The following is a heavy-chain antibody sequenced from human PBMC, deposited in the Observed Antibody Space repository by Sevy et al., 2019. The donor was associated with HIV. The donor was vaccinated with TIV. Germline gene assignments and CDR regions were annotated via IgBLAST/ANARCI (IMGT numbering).Heavy chain of an antibody. D-gene: IGHD3-10*01. J-gene: IGHJ6*02. CDR2: IYYSGST. CDR3: ARDRTYYGSGEVRYYYGMDV. Sequence: SETLSLTCTVSGGSISSSSYYWGWIRQPPGKGLEWIGYIYYSGSTNYNPSLKSRVTISVDTSKNQFSLKLSSVTAADTAVYYCARDRTYYGSGEVRYYYGMDVWGQGTTVTVSS. V-gene: IGHV4-61*01. CDR1: GGSISSSSYY.